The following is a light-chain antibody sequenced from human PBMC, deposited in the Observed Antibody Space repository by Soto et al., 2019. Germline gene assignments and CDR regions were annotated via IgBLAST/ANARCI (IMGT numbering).Light chain of an antibody. CDR3: QSYDSGLGGSYV. Sequence: QSVLTQPPSVSGAPGQRVTISCTGSSSNIGAGYDVHWYQRLPGTAPKVLIYGNNNRPSGVPDRFSGSKSGTSASLAITGLQAEDEADYYCQSYDSGLGGSYVFGTGTKVTVL. CDR1: SSNIGAGYD. V-gene: IGLV1-40*01. J-gene: IGLJ1*01. CDR2: GNN.